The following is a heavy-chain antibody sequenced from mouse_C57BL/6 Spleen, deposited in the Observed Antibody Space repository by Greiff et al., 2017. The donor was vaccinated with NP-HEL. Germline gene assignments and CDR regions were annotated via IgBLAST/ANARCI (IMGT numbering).Heavy chain of an antibody. CDR2: IYPGDGDT. V-gene: IGHV1-82*01. CDR1: GYAFSSSW. J-gene: IGHJ2*01. Sequence: VQLQQSGPELVKPGASVKISCKASGYAFSSSWMNWVKQRPGKGLEWIGRIYPGDGDTNYNGKFKGKATLTADKSSSTAYMQLSSLTSEDSAVYFCARGTYYGSSSDYWGQGTTLTVSS. CDR3: ARGTYYGSSSDY. D-gene: IGHD1-1*01.